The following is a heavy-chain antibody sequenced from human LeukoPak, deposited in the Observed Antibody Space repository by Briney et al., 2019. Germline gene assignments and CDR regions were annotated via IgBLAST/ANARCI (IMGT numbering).Heavy chain of an antibody. J-gene: IGHJ4*02. CDR3: ARHFTTGSIDH. Sequence: GGSLRLSCAASGFTFSSYWMHWVRRAPGKGLVWVSRINSDGSTTSYADSVKGRFTISRDNAKNTLYLQMNSLRAEDRAVYYCARHFTTGSIDHWGQGSLVTVSS. CDR2: INSDGSTT. V-gene: IGHV3-74*01. D-gene: IGHD3-9*01. CDR1: GFTFSSYW.